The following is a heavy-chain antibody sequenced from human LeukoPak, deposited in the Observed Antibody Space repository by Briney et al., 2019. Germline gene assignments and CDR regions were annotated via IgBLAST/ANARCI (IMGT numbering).Heavy chain of an antibody. CDR1: GITLSNYG. J-gene: IGHJ4*02. V-gene: IGHV3-23*01. D-gene: IGHD3-22*01. CDR3: AKRGVVIRVILVGFHKEANYFDS. Sequence: GGSLRLSCAVSGITLSNYGMSWVREAPGKGLEWVAGISGSGGRTKSADSVKGRFTVSRDNPKNTLYLQMNSLRAEDTAVYFCAKRGVVIRVILVGFHKEANYFDSWGQGALVTVSS. CDR2: ISGSGGRT.